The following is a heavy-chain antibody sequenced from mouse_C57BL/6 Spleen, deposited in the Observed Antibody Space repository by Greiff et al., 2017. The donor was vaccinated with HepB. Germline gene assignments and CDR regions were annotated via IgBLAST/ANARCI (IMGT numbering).Heavy chain of an antibody. D-gene: IGHD2-1*01. CDR2: ISSGGSYT. CDR3: ARVATISYYFDY. Sequence: DVMLVESGGDLVKPGGSLKLSCAASGFTFSSYGMSWVRQTPDKRLEWVATISSGGSYTYYPDSVKGRFTISRDNAKNTLYLQMSSLKSEDTAMYYCARVATISYYFDYWGQGTTLTVSS. CDR1: GFTFSSYG. V-gene: IGHV5-6*02. J-gene: IGHJ2*01.